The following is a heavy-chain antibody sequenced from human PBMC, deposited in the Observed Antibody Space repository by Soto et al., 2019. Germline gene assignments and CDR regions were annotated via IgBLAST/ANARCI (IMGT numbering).Heavy chain of an antibody. CDR2: IYYSGTT. CDR3: AKVGHSTPFDY. CDR1: GGSISNYY. Sequence: PSETLSLTCTVSGGSISNYYWSWIRQPPGKGLEWIGYIYYSGTTNYNPSLKSRVTLSVGTSKNQFSLKLSSVTAADTAVYYCAKVGHSTPFDYWGQGTLVTVSS. V-gene: IGHV4-59*01. D-gene: IGHD2-15*01. J-gene: IGHJ4*02.